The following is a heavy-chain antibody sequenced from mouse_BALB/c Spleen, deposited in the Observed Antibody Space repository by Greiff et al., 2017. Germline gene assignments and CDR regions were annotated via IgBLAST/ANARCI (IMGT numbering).Heavy chain of an antibody. D-gene: IGHD1-2*01. V-gene: IGHV1-20*02. CDR1: GYSFTGYF. Sequence: VQLQQSGPELVKPGASVKISCKASGYSFTGYFMNWVMQSHGKSLEWIGRINPYNGDTFYNQKFKGKATLTVDKSSSTAHMELRSLASEDSAVYYCARYTTAHWYFDVWGAGTTVTVSS. CDR2: INPYNGDT. CDR3: ARYTTAHWYFDV. J-gene: IGHJ1*01.